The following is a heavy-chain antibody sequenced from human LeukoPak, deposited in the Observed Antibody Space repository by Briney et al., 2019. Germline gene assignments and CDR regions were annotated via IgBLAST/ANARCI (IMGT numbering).Heavy chain of an antibody. J-gene: IGHJ3*02. CDR3: ARERGGDAFDI. V-gene: IGHV3-53*01. CDR2: MHSTGST. D-gene: IGHD2-15*01. CDR1: GFTVNTNY. Sequence: GGSLRLSCAASGFTVNTNYMSWVRQAPGKGLEWVSIMHSTGSTYYADSVKGRFTISRDNSKDTLYLQMNSLGVEDTAVYYCARERGGDAFDIWGQGTMVTVSS.